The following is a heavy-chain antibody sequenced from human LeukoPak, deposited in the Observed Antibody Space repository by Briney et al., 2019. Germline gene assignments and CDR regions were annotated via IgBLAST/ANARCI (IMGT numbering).Heavy chain of an antibody. CDR1: GFDFSNSG. J-gene: IGHJ4*02. D-gene: IGHD3-10*01. V-gene: IGHV3-30*02. Sequence: GGSLRLSCATSGFDFSNSGMHWVRQAPGKGLDWLTFIQSDRSRNFYGDSVKGRFSISRDNFRNTLFLQMSSLRPDDTGIYYCVKDDPVLNYWGQGTLVTVSS. CDR2: IQSDRSRN. CDR3: VKDDPVLNY.